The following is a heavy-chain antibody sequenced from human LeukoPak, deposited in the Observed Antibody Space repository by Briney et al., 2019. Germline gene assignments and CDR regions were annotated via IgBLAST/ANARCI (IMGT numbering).Heavy chain of an antibody. V-gene: IGHV3-33*08. CDR3: ARDGVAANNGYYFDY. J-gene: IGHJ4*02. Sequence: SLRLSCTVSRRLFNGYSMNWVRQAPGKGLEWVAVIWYDGSNKYYADSVKGRFTISRDNSKNTLYLQMNSLRAEDTAVYYCARDGVAANNGYYFDYWGQGTLVTVSS. CDR1: RRLFNGYS. CDR2: IWYDGSNK. D-gene: IGHD6-13*01.